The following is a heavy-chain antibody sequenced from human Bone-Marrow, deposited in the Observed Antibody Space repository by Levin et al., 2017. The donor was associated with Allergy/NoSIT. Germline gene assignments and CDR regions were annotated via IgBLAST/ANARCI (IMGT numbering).Heavy chain of an antibody. J-gene: IGHJ4*02. D-gene: IGHD6-19*01. CDR2: IYYSGTT. CDR3: AREGYSSGWYRGYFDY. Sequence: SETLSLTCTVSGGSITSTSYYWGWIRQPPGTGLEWIGSIYYSGTTYYNVSLKSRVTISVDTSKNQFSLKLTSVTAADTAVYYCAREGYSSGWYRGYFDYWGQGTLVTVSS. CDR1: GGSITSTSYY. V-gene: IGHV4-39*07.